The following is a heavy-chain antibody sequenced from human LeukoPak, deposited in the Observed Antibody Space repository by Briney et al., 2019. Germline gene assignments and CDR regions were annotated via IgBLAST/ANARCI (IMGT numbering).Heavy chain of an antibody. CDR3: ARAQNSGYAWAAFDI. CDR2: IHYTGST. D-gene: IGHD5-12*01. CDR1: RGSFSGY. J-gene: IGHJ3*02. V-gene: IGHV4-34*01. Sequence: SETLSLTCAVYRGSFSGYWSWIRQPPGKGLEWIGEIHYTGSTNYYNPSLKSRVTISVDTSKNQFSLKLTSVTAADTAVYYCARAQNSGYAWAAFDIWGQGTMVTVSS.